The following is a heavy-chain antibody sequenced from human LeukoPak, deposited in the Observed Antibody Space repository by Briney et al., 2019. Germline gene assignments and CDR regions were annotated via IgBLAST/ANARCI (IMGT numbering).Heavy chain of an antibody. Sequence: ASVKVSCKASGYTFTGYYMHWVRQAPGQGLEWMGWINPNSGGTNYAQKFQGRVTMTRDTSISTAYMELSRLRSGDTAVYYCARDQDVYCSSTSCYDYWGQGTLVTVSS. D-gene: IGHD2-2*01. CDR1: GYTFTGYY. V-gene: IGHV1-2*02. J-gene: IGHJ4*02. CDR2: INPNSGGT. CDR3: ARDQDVYCSSTSCYDY.